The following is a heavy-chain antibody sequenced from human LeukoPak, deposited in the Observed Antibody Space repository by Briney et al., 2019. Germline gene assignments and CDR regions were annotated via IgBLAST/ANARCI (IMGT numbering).Heavy chain of an antibody. D-gene: IGHD2-15*01. CDR3: AKHSGGTCYFGMDV. Sequence: TGGSLRLSCAASGFTFSTYAMSWVRQAPGKGLEWVSGISGGAGSTYYADSVRGRFTVSRDNSKNTLYLQMSSLRAEDTAVYYCAKHSGGTCYFGMDVWGQGTTVTVAS. CDR2: ISGGAGST. J-gene: IGHJ6*02. V-gene: IGHV3-23*01. CDR1: GFTFSTYA.